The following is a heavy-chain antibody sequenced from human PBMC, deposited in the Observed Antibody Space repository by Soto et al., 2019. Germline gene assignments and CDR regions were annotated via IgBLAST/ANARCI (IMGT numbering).Heavy chain of an antibody. CDR3: AREGRSVDWFDP. Sequence: QVQLQESGPGLVKPSETLSLTCTVSDGSISDYYWSWIRQPPGQGLEWIGYVYYSGSTNYNPSLKSRVTISVDTSKNQFALRLTSVTAADTAMYYCAREGRSVDWFDPWGQGTLVTVSS. CDR2: VYYSGST. V-gene: IGHV4-59*01. D-gene: IGHD2-15*01. J-gene: IGHJ5*02. CDR1: DGSISDYY.